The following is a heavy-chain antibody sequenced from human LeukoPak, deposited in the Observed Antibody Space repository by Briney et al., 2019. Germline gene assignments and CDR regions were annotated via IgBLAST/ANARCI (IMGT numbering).Heavy chain of an antibody. J-gene: IGHJ4*02. CDR1: GFTFSSYW. CDR3: ARDLVDFWSGYYADY. V-gene: IGHV3-7*01. CDR2: IKQDGSEK. D-gene: IGHD3-3*01. Sequence: GGSLRLSCAASGFTFSSYWMSWVRQAPGKGLEWVANIKQDGSEKYYVDSVKGRFTISRDNAKNSLYLQMNSLRAEDTAVYYCARDLVDFWSGYYADYWGQGALVTVSS.